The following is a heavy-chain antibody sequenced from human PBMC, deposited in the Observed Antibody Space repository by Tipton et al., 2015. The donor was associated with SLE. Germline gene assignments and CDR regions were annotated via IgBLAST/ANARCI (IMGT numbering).Heavy chain of an antibody. D-gene: IGHD3-16*02. V-gene: IGHV3-11*04. CDR2: ISSSGRTI. Sequence: GSLRLSCAASGFTFSDSYMSWLRQAPGNGLAWVSYISSSGRTIYYADSVTGRFTISRDNAKNSLYLQMNSLRAEDTAVYYCARGAYYDYIWGSYRHGDYWGQGTLVTVSS. J-gene: IGHJ4*02. CDR1: GFTFSDSY. CDR3: ARGAYYDYIWGSYRHGDY.